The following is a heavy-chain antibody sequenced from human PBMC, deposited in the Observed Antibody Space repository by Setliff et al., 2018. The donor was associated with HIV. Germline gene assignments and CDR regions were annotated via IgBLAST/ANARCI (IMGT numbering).Heavy chain of an antibody. CDR1: GGSISSYY. CDR3: ARRGVVGWGYYSSPIFDY. D-gene: IGHD3-10*01. CDR2: IYTSGST. Sequence: SENLSLTCTVSGGSISSYYWSWIRQPPGKGLEWIGYIYTSGSTNYNPPLKSRVTISVDTSKNQFSLKLSSVTAADTAVYYCARRGVVGWGYYSSPIFDYWGQGTLVTVSS. V-gene: IGHV4-4*09. J-gene: IGHJ4*02.